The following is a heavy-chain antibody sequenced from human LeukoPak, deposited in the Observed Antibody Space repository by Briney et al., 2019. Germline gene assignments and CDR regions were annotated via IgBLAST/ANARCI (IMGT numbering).Heavy chain of an antibody. J-gene: IGHJ5*02. CDR3: ARDGLWFGELFRPNWFDP. Sequence: ASVKVSCKASGYTLTSYVISWVRQAPGQGLEWMGWISAYNGNTNYAQKLQGRVTMTTDTSTSTAYMELRSLRSDDTAVYYCARDGLWFGELFRPNWFDPWGQGTLVTVSS. V-gene: IGHV1-18*01. D-gene: IGHD3-10*01. CDR2: ISAYNGNT. CDR1: GYTLTSYV.